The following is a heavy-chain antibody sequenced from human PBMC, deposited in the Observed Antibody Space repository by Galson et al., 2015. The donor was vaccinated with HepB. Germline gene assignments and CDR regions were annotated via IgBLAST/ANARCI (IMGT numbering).Heavy chain of an antibody. CDR2: IIPIFGTA. CDR3: ARGRGEYGDYAHYYFDY. Sequence: SVKVSCKASGGTFSSYAISWVRQAPGQGLEWMGGIIPIFGTANYAQKFQGRVTITADESTSTAYMELSSLRSEDTAVYYCARGRGEYGDYAHYYFDYWGQGTLVTVSS. V-gene: IGHV1-69*13. CDR1: GGTFSSYA. D-gene: IGHD4-17*01. J-gene: IGHJ4*02.